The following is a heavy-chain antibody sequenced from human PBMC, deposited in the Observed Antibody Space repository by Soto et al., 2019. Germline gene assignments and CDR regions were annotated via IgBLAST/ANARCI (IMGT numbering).Heavy chain of an antibody. Sequence: GESLKSAGKGSGYSFAVYCITWVRQMPWKGLEWMGRIDPSDSQTYYSPSFRGHVTISAAKSITTVFLQWSSLRASDTAMYYCARQIYDSDSGPNFQYYFDSWGQGTLVTVSS. CDR2: IDPSDSQT. CDR3: ARQIYDSDSGPNFQYYFDS. V-gene: IGHV5-10-1*01. J-gene: IGHJ4*02. CDR1: GYSFAVYC. D-gene: IGHD3-22*01.